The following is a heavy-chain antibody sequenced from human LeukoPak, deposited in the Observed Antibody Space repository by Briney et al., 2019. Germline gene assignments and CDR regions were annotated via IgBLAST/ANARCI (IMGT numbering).Heavy chain of an antibody. V-gene: IGHV4-59*01. CDR2: IYYSGST. D-gene: IGHD3-10*01. Sequence: PSETLSLTCTVSGGSITSYYWSWIRQPPGKGLEWIGNIYYSGSTNYTPSLKSRVTISIDTSKNQFSLKLSSVTAADTAVYYCASTANYYGSGSYYKNWGQGTPVTVSS. J-gene: IGHJ4*02. CDR1: GGSITSYY. CDR3: ASTANYYGSGSYYKN.